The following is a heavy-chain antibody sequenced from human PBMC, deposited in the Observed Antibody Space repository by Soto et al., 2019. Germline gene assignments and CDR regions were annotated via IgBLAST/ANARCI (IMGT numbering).Heavy chain of an antibody. D-gene: IGHD1-26*01. V-gene: IGHV4-59*01. CDR3: ARGSLEVVGPTNWFHP. CDR2: IYYSGST. J-gene: IGHJ5*02. Sequence: SETLSLTCTVSGGSISSYYWSWIRQPPGKGLEWIGYIYYSGSTNYNPSLKSRVTISVDTSKNQFSLKLSSVTAADTAVYYCARGSLEVVGPTNWFHPWGQGTLVTVSS. CDR1: GGSISSYY.